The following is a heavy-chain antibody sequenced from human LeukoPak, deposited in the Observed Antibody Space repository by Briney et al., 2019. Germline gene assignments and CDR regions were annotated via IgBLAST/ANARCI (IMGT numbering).Heavy chain of an antibody. V-gene: IGHV3-30-3*01. CDR3: ARAPYYYDSSGYWGYFDY. D-gene: IGHD3-22*01. CDR2: ISYDGSNK. Sequence: PGRSLRLSCAASGFTFSSYAMHWARQAPGKGLEWVAVISYDGSNKYYADSVKGRFTISRDNSKNTLYLQMNSLRAEDTAVYYCARAPYYYDSSGYWGYFDYWGQGTLVTVSS. CDR1: GFTFSSYA. J-gene: IGHJ4*02.